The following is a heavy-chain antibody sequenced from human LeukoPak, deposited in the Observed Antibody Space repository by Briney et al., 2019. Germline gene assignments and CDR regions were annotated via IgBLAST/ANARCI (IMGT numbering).Heavy chain of an antibody. Sequence: PGGSLRLSCAASGFTFSGYAMSWVRQAPGKGLEWVSAISGSGGSTYYADSVKGRFTISRDNSKNTLYLQMNSLRAEDTAVYYCAKLGYCGGDCHLGAFDIWGQGTMVTVSS. CDR2: ISGSGGST. V-gene: IGHV3-23*01. CDR1: GFTFSGYA. D-gene: IGHD2-21*02. CDR3: AKLGYCGGDCHLGAFDI. J-gene: IGHJ3*02.